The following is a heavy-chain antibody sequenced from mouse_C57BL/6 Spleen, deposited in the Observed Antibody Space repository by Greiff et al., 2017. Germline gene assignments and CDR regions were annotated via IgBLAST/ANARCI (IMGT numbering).Heavy chain of an antibody. CDR2: IDPEDGDT. V-gene: IGHV14-2*01. J-gene: IGHJ4*01. CDR1: GFNIKDYY. D-gene: IGHD2-1*01. Sequence: VQLQQSGAELVKPGASVKLSCTASGFNIKDYYMHWVKQRTEQGLEWIGRIDPEDGDTKYAPTFQGKATITADTSSNTAYLQLSSLTSEDTAVYYCARDGKDYYAMDYWGQGTSVTVSS. CDR3: ARDGKDYYAMDY.